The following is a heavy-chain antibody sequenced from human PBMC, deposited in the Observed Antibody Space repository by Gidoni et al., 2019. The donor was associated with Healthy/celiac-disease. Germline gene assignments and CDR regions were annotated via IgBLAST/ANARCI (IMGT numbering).Heavy chain of an antibody. J-gene: IGHJ3*02. V-gene: IGHV1-69*01. CDR3: ARGITYYDSSGYSDAFDI. CDR1: GGTFSSYA. Sequence: QVQLVQSGAEVKKPGSSVKVSCKASGGTFSSYAISWVRQAPGQGLEWMGGIIPIFGTANYAQKFQGRVTITADESTSTAYMELSSLRSEDTAVYYCARGITYYDSSGYSDAFDIWGQGTMVTVSS. CDR2: IIPIFGTA. D-gene: IGHD3-22*01.